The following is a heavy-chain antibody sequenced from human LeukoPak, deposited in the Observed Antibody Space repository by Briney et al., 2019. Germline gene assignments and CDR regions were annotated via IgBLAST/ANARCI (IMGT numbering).Heavy chain of an antibody. Sequence: ASVKVSCKASAYTFTSYGISWVRQAPGQGLEWMGWISPYNENRKYLQKLQGRVTLTTDTSTSTAYMELRSLTSDDTAVYYCAREESIGRYQFLHDYWGQGTLVTVSS. CDR3: AREESIGRYQFLHDY. CDR1: AYTFTSYG. J-gene: IGHJ4*02. CDR2: ISPYNENR. D-gene: IGHD1-26*01. V-gene: IGHV1-18*01.